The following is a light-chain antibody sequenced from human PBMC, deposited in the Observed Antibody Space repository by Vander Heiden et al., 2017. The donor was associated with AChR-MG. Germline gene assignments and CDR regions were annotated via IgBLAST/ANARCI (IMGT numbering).Light chain of an antibody. CDR2: VDASGSH. V-gene: IGLV4-69*01. J-gene: IGLJ2*01. Sequence: QLVLTQSPSASASLGASVSVTCTLSSGHSSNAIAWHQQQPERGPRFLMKVDASGSHTKGDGVPDRFSGSSSGAERYLFISSLQSEDEADYYCQTWDTGIRVFGGGTRLTVL. CDR3: QTWDTGIRV. CDR1: SGHSSNA.